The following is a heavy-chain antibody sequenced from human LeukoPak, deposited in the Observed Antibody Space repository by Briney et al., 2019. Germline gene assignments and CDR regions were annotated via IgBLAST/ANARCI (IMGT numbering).Heavy chain of an antibody. CDR3: TRRPKEPGFWSGYVDS. Sequence: SETLSLTCSVSGAIIKRECFNWGWIRQPPGKGLEYIGSIFYNGNTYYNPSLVSRVTISVDTSKNQFSLKLSSVTAADTAVYYCTRRPKEPGFWSGYVDSWGQGTLVTVSS. D-gene: IGHD3-3*01. V-gene: IGHV4-39*01. J-gene: IGHJ4*02. CDR1: GAIIKRECFN. CDR2: IFYNGNT.